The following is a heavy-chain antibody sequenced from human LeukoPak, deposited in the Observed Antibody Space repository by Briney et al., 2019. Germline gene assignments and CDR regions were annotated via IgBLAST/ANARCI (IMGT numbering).Heavy chain of an antibody. Sequence: EASVKVSCKASGYTFTGYYMHWVRQAPGQGLGWMGWMNPNSGNTGYAQKFQGRVTMTRNTSISTAYMELSSLRSEDTAVYYCARATGDASDIWGQGTMVTVSS. CDR3: ARATGDASDI. CDR2: MNPNSGNT. J-gene: IGHJ3*02. V-gene: IGHV1-8*02. CDR1: GYTFTGYY.